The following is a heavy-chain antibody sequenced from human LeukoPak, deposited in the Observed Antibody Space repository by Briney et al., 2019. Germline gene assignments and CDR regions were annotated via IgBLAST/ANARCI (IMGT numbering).Heavy chain of an antibody. V-gene: IGHV4-39*07. CDR2: IYYSGST. CDR3: ARGGGYDYLDFDY. D-gene: IGHD5-12*01. J-gene: IGHJ4*02. CDR1: GGSISSSSYY. Sequence: SETLSLTCTVSGGSISSSSYYWGWIRQPPGKGLEWIGSIYYSGSTYYNPSLKSRVTISVDTSKNQFSLKLSSVTAADTAVYYCARGGGYDYLDFDYWGQGTLVTVSS.